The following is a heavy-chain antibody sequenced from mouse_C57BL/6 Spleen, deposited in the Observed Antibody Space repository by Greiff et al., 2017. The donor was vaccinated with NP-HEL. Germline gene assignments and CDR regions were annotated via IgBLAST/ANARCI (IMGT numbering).Heavy chain of an antibody. V-gene: IGHV1-55*01. D-gene: IGHD1-1*01. Sequence: QVQLQQPGAELVKPGASVKMSCKASGYTFTSYWITWVKQRPGQGLEWIGDIYPGSGSTNYNEKFKSKATLTVDTSSSTAYMQLSSLTSEDSAVYDCARSLYGSSSFAYWGQGTLVTVSA. J-gene: IGHJ3*01. CDR1: GYTFTSYW. CDR2: IYPGSGST. CDR3: ARSLYGSSSFAY.